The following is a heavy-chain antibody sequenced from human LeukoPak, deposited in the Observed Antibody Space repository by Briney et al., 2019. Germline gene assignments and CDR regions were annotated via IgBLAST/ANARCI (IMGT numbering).Heavy chain of an antibody. V-gene: IGHV3-11*01. D-gene: IGHD3-10*01. Sequence: GGSLRLSRAASGFTFSDYYMSWIRQAPGKGLEWVSYTDRSGSTTNYADSVKGRFTISRDNAKNSLYLQMHSLRAEDTALYYCARGHFGLDYWGQGTLVTVSS. CDR2: TDRSGSTT. CDR3: ARGHFGLDY. J-gene: IGHJ4*02. CDR1: GFTFSDYY.